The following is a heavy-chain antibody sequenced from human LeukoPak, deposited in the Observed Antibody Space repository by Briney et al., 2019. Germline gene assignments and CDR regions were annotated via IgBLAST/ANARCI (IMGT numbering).Heavy chain of an antibody. CDR2: IYSGGST. J-gene: IGHJ4*02. Sequence: GGSLRLSCAASGFTFSSYAMSWVRQAPGKGLEWVSVIYSGGSTYYADSVKGRFTISRDNSKNTLYLQMNSLRAEDTAVYYCARAKSYYDSSGYPTPYFDYWGQGTLVTVSS. D-gene: IGHD3-22*01. V-gene: IGHV3-66*01. CDR3: ARAKSYYDSSGYPTPYFDY. CDR1: GFTFSSYA.